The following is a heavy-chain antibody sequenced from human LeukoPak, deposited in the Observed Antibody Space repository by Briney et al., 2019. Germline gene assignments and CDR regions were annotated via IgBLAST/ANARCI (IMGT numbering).Heavy chain of an antibody. CDR3: ARDKEAYCGGDCSDWFDP. V-gene: IGHV3-33*01. Sequence: GGYLRLYCAASGFTFSSYGMQWVRQARGKGLEWVAVIWYDGSNKYYADSVKGRFTISRDNSKNTLYLQMNSLRAEDTAVYYCARDKEAYCGGDCSDWFDPWGQGTLVTVSS. CDR1: GFTFSSYG. CDR2: IWYDGSNK. D-gene: IGHD2-21*02. J-gene: IGHJ5*02.